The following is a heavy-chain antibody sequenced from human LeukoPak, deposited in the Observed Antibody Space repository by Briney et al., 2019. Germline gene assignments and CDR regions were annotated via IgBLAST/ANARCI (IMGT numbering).Heavy chain of an antibody. D-gene: IGHD3-3*01. Sequence: PSETLSLTCTVSGGSISSYYWSWIRQPPGKGLEWIGYIYYSGSTNYNPSLKSRVTISVDTSKNQFSLKLSSVTAADTAVYYCASILRFLGDFFDYWGQGTLVTVSS. CDR2: IYYSGST. V-gene: IGHV4-59*08. CDR3: ASILRFLGDFFDY. CDR1: GGSISSYY. J-gene: IGHJ4*02.